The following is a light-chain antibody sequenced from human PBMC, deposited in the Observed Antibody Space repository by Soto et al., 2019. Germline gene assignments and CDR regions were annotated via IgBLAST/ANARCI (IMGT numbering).Light chain of an antibody. CDR3: QQYGNSPRT. CDR2: GAS. J-gene: IGKJ1*01. V-gene: IGKV3-20*01. Sequence: EIVLTQSPGTLSLSPGERATLSCRAIQSVRSSYLAWYQQKPGQAPRLLIYGASSRATGIPDRFSGSGSGTQFSLTISRLEPEDFAVYYCQQYGNSPRTFGQGTKVEIK. CDR1: QSVRSSY.